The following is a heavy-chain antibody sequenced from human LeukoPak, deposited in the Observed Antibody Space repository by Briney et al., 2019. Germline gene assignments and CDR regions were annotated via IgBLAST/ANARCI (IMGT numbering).Heavy chain of an antibody. Sequence: GRSLRLSCAASGFTFDDYAMHWVRHAPGKGLEWVSGISWNSGSIGYADSVKGRFTISRDNAKNSLYLQMNSLRAEDAAVYYCARVRYDSGWYDYWGQGALVTVSS. CDR1: GFTFDDYA. V-gene: IGHV3-9*01. CDR2: ISWNSGSI. CDR3: ARVRYDSGWYDY. D-gene: IGHD6-19*01. J-gene: IGHJ4*02.